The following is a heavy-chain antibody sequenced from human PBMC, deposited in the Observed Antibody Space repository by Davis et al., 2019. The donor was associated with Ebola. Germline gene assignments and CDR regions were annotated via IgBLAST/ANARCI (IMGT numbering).Heavy chain of an antibody. Sequence: PSETLSLTCTVSGGSISSYYWSWIRQPPGKGLEWIGYIYYSGSTNYNPSLKSRVTISVDTSKNQFSLKLSSVTAADTAVYYCAGGDWASTDIYSFDSWGQGTLVTVS. CDR3: AGGDWASTDIYSFDS. D-gene: IGHD3/OR15-3a*01. J-gene: IGHJ4*02. V-gene: IGHV4-59*01. CDR2: IYYSGST. CDR1: GGSISSYY.